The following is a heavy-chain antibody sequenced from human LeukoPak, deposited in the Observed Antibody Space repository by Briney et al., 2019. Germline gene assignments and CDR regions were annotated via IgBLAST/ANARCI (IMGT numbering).Heavy chain of an antibody. Sequence: GRSLRLSCAASGFTFSSYGMHWVRQAPGKGLEWVAVISYDGSNKYYADSVKGRFTISRDNSKNTLYLQMNSLRAGDTAVYYCAKDLGYSYGSFDYWGQGTLVTVSS. CDR2: ISYDGSNK. CDR3: AKDLGYSYGSFDY. V-gene: IGHV3-30*18. D-gene: IGHD5-18*01. J-gene: IGHJ4*02. CDR1: GFTFSSYG.